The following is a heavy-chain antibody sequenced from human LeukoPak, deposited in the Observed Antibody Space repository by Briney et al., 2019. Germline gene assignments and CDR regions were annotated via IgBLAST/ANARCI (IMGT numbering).Heavy chain of an antibody. D-gene: IGHD3-22*01. J-gene: IGHJ4*02. CDR2: INHSGST. CDR3: ARVRNYYDSSPRGYYFDY. V-gene: IGHV4-34*01. Sequence: SETLSLTCAVYGGSFSGYCWSWIRQPPGEGLEWIGEINHSGSTNYNPSLKSRVTISVDTSKNQFSLKLSSVTAADTAVYYCARVRNYYDSSPRGYYFDYWGQGTLVTVSS. CDR1: GGSFSGYC.